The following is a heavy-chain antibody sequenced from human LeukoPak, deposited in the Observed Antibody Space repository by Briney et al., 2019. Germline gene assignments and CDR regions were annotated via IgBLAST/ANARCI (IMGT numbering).Heavy chain of an antibody. V-gene: IGHV3-30*18. CDR3: AKEIMVYAVKSFDY. Sequence: GGSLRLSCAASGFTFSSYGMHWVRQAPGKGLEWVAVISYDGSNKYYADSVKGRFTISRDNSKNTLYLQMNSLRAEDTAVYYCAKEIMVYAVKSFDYWGQGTLVTVSS. D-gene: IGHD2-8*01. CDR1: GFTFSSYG. CDR2: ISYDGSNK. J-gene: IGHJ4*02.